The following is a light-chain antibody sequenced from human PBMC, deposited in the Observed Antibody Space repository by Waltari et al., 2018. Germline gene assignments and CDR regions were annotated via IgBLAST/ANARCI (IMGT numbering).Light chain of an antibody. CDR1: RGHNDLA. J-gene: IGLJ1*01. CDR2: VNADGSH. V-gene: IGLV4-69*01. CDR3: QTWTAGIGV. Sequence: QLMLTQSPSASASLGASVNLTCILTRGHNDLAVAWPQQAPEKAPRFLMKVNADGSHIRGDDIPDRFSGSSSGAERFLTISSLQSEDEADYFCQTWTAGIGVFGRGTTVSVL.